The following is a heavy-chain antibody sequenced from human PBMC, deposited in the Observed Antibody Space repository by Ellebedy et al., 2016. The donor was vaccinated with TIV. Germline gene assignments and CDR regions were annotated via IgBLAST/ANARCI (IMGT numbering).Heavy chain of an antibody. D-gene: IGHD6-6*01. Sequence: ASVKVSXKASGYTFTSYYMHWVRQAPGQGLEWMGKINPSGGSTSYAQKFQGRVTMTRDTSTSTVYMELSSLRSEDTAVYYCARGIAARPGGYWGQGTLVTVSS. J-gene: IGHJ4*02. CDR2: INPSGGST. CDR3: ARGIAARPGGY. V-gene: IGHV1-46*01. CDR1: GYTFTSYY.